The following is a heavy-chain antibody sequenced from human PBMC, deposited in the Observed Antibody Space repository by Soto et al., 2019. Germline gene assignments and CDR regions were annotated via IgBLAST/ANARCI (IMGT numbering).Heavy chain of an antibody. Sequence: SETLSLTCTVSGGSISSSSYYWGWIRQPPGEGLEWIGSIYYSGSTYYNPSLKSRVTISVDTSKNQFSLKLSSVTAADTAVYYCARGVEYYYYGMDVWGQGTTVTVSS. CDR2: IYYSGST. J-gene: IGHJ6*02. CDR1: GGSISSSSYY. D-gene: IGHD2-15*01. V-gene: IGHV4-39*01. CDR3: ARGVEYYYYGMDV.